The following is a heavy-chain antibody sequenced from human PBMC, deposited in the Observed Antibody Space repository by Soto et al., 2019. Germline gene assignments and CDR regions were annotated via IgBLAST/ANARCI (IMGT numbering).Heavy chain of an antibody. V-gene: IGHV4-39*01. CDR2: TYIGGMT. CDR1: GASFTDGSLF. D-gene: IGHD3-22*01. J-gene: IGHJ6*02. Sequence: SETLSLTCTVSGASFTDGSLFWGWIRQSPGKGVEWIASTYIGGMTYYNPSLRSRVTISVDTSKSQFSLRLNSVNAEDTAVYYCARGVVYRDVGLAYGMDVWGQGTTATVYS. CDR3: ARGVVYRDVGLAYGMDV.